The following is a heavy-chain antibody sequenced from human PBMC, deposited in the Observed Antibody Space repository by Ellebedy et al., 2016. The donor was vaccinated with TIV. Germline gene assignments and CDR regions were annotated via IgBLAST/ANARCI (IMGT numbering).Heavy chain of an antibody. CDR3: AREHVVVTALYYGMDV. CDR1: GFTFSSYA. Sequence: GGSLRLSCAASGFTFSSYAMHWVRQAPGKGLEWVAVISYDGSNKYYADSVKGRFTISRDNSKNTLYLQMNSLRAEDTAVYYCAREHVVVTALYYGMDVWGQGTTVTVSS. CDR2: ISYDGSNK. V-gene: IGHV3-30-3*01. J-gene: IGHJ6*02. D-gene: IGHD2-21*02.